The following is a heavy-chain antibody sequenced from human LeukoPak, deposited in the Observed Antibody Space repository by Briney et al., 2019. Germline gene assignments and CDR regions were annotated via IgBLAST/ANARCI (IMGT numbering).Heavy chain of an antibody. Sequence: PGGSLRLSCAASGFTFSSYAMSWVRQAPGKGLEWVSAISGSGGSTYYADSVKGRFTISRDNSKNTLYLQMNSLRAEDTAVYYCAKDSGYYYDSSGHFDYWGQGTLVTVSS. J-gene: IGHJ4*02. D-gene: IGHD3-22*01. CDR3: AKDSGYYYDSSGHFDY. CDR2: ISGSGGST. V-gene: IGHV3-23*01. CDR1: GFTFSSYA.